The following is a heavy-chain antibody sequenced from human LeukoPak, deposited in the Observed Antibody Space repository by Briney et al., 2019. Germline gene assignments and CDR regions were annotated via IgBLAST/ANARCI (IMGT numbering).Heavy chain of an antibody. Sequence: TSETLSLTCTVSGGSISSYHWSWIRQPPGKGLEWIGYIYTSGSTNYNPSLKSRVTISVDTSKNQFSLKLSSVTAADTAVYYCARSQGYCSSTSCHFSFDYWGQGTLVTVSS. D-gene: IGHD2-2*01. J-gene: IGHJ4*02. V-gene: IGHV4-4*09. CDR1: GGSISSYH. CDR3: ARSQGYCSSTSCHFSFDY. CDR2: IYTSGST.